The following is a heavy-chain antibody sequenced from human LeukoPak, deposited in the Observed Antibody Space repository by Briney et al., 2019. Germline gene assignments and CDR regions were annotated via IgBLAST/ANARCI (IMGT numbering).Heavy chain of an antibody. D-gene: IGHD3-22*01. J-gene: IGHJ4*02. CDR3: STDPFYDSAGFAF. Sequence: GGSQRLSCAAASYTFSDAWMNGVRQAPGKGLEWVGRIEAKAHGGTTGYAAPVKGRFTISRDDSKNTLYLLMSSLKTEDTAVYYCSTDPFYDSAGFAFWGQGTLVTVS. CDR2: IEAKAHGGTT. CDR1: SYTFSDAW. V-gene: IGHV3-15*07.